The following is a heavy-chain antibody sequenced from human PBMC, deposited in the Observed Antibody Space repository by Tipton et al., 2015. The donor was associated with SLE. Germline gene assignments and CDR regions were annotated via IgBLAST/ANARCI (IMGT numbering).Heavy chain of an antibody. V-gene: IGHV4-59*10. CDR3: ARGGAGITMVRGATYYYYYMDI. CDR2: IYTRGST. Sequence: TLSLTCAVYGGSFSGYYWTWIRQPAGKGLEWIGRIYTRGSTNYNPSLKSRVTMSVDTSKNQFSLKLSSVTAADTAVYYCARGGAGITMVRGATYYYYYMDIWGKGTTATVSS. J-gene: IGHJ6*03. CDR1: GGSFSGYY. D-gene: IGHD3-10*01.